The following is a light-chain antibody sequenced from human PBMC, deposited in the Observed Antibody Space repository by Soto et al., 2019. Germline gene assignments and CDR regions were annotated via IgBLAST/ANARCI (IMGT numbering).Light chain of an antibody. CDR2: GAS. V-gene: IGKV1-6*01. CDR1: QDISDD. Sequence: AIQMTQSPSSLSASVGDRVTITCRASQDISDDVGWYQQTPGKAPKLLISGASRLQSGVPSRFSGSGSGAAFTLTITSLRPEDSATYYRLQSHNYPRTFGQGTKVEI. CDR3: LQSHNYPRT. J-gene: IGKJ1*01.